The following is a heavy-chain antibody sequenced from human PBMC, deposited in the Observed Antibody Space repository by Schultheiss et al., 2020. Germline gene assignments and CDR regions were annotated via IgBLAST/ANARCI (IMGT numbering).Heavy chain of an antibody. CDR2: IYHSGTT. V-gene: IGHV4-31*03. D-gene: IGHD6-19*01. CDR1: GGSISSGGYY. Sequence: LRLSCTVSGGSISSGGYYWSWIRQHPGKGLEWIGHIYHSGTTYYNPSLESRVVISVDKSKNQFSLKLSSVTAADTAVYYCARDGSGYSSGWYFDYWGQGTLVTVSS. CDR3: ARDGSGYSSGWYFDY. J-gene: IGHJ4*02.